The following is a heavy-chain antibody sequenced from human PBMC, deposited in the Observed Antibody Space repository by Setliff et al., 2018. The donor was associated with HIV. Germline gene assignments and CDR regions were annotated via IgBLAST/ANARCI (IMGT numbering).Heavy chain of an antibody. Sequence: ASVKVSCKASGYTFTSYDINWVRQATGQGLEWMAWMNPNSGNTGYTQKFQGRVTITRNTSITTAYMELSSLRSEDTAIYYCAKGGDDYYYYFMDVWGKGTTVTVSS. CDR3: AKGGDDYYYYFMDV. V-gene: IGHV1-8*03. D-gene: IGHD4-17*01. CDR1: GYTFTSYD. CDR2: MNPNSGNT. J-gene: IGHJ6*03.